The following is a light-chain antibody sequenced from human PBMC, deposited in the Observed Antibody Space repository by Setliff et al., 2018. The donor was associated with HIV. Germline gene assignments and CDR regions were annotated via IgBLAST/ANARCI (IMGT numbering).Light chain of an antibody. CDR2: TNS. CDR1: NSNIGTTT. Sequence: QSALTQSPSVSGTPGQRVTISCSGSNSNIGTTTVNWYQRLPGAAPKLLIYTNSHRPSGVPDRFSCSKSGTSASLAISGLQSEDEAEYYCASWDDSLKVYVFGSGTKVTVL. J-gene: IGLJ1*01. V-gene: IGLV1-44*01. CDR3: ASWDDSLKVYV.